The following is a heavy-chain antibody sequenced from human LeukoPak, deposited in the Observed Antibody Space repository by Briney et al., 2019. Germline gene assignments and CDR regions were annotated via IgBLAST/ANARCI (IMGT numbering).Heavy chain of an antibody. J-gene: IGHJ3*02. CDR3: AKGPLVTFDI. CDR2: INGRGGST. Sequence: GGSLRLSCAASGFTFSSYAMSWVRQAPGKGLEWVSGINGRGGSTYYADSVQGRFTISRDNSKNTLYLQMNSLRVEDTAVYHCAKGPLVTFDIWGQGTMVTVSS. V-gene: IGHV3-23*01. D-gene: IGHD2-8*02. CDR1: GFTFSSYA.